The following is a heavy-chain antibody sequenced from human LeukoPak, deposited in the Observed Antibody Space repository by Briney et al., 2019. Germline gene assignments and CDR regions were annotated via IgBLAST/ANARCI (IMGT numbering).Heavy chain of an antibody. D-gene: IGHD3-3*01. CDR2: IIPIFGTA. Sequence: SVKVSCKASGGTFSSYAISWVRQAPGQGLEWMGGIIPIFGTANYAQKFQGRVTITADESTSTAYMELSSLRSEDTAVYYCASRARRSGYYGNTDFDYWGQGTLVTVSS. CDR3: ASRARRSGYYGNTDFDY. J-gene: IGHJ4*02. CDR1: GGTFSSYA. V-gene: IGHV1-69*13.